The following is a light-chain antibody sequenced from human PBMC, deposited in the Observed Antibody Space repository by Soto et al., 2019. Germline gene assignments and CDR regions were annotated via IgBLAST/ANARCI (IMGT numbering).Light chain of an antibody. J-gene: IGLJ3*02. CDR1: SSDVGGYNY. V-gene: IGLV2-11*01. CDR3: CSYAGSYTWV. CDR2: DVS. Sequence: QSALTQPRSVSGSPGQSVTISCTGTSSDVGGYNYVSWYQQHPGKAPKLMIYDVSTRPSGVPDRFSGSKSGNTASLTISGLQAEDEADYYCCSYAGSYTWVFCGGTKLTVL.